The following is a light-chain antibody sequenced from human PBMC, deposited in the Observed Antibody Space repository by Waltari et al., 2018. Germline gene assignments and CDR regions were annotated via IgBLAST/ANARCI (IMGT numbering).Light chain of an antibody. V-gene: IGKV4-1*01. CDR3: QQYYSSPFN. Sequence: DIVMTQSPDSLAVSLGERATINCKSSQSVLSSSNNKNYLAWYQQKPGQPPKLLIYWTSTRESGVPDRFSGSGSGTDFTLTFNSLQAEDVAIYYCQQYYSSPFNFGQGTKLEI. J-gene: IGKJ2*01. CDR2: WTS. CDR1: QSVLSSSNNKNY.